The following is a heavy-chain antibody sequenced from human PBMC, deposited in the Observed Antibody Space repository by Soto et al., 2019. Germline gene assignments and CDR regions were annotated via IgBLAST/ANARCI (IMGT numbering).Heavy chain of an antibody. D-gene: IGHD1-1*01. CDR1: GFAFSSYS. Sequence: GGSLRLSCAASGFAFSSYSMNWVRQAPGNGLEWVSSISISSSYIYYADSVKGRFTISRDNAKNSLYLQMNSLRAEDTAVYFCAREGSYWNDVGPDWGQGTLVTVSS. CDR2: ISISSSYI. V-gene: IGHV3-21*01. CDR3: AREGSYWNDVGPD. J-gene: IGHJ4*02.